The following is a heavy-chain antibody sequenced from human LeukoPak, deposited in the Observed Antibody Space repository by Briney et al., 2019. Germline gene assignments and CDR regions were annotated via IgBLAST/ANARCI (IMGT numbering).Heavy chain of an antibody. CDR1: GYSFTSYW. CDR2: IYPGDSDT. J-gene: IGHJ4*02. V-gene: IGHV5-51*01. D-gene: IGHD3-16*02. Sequence: GESLKISCKGSGYSFTSYWIGWVRQMPGKVLEWMGIIYPGDSDTRYSPSFQGQVTISADKSISTAYLQWSSLKASDTAMYYCARVSHYVWGSYRYTPFDYWGQGTLVTVSS. CDR3: ARVSHYVWGSYRYTPFDY.